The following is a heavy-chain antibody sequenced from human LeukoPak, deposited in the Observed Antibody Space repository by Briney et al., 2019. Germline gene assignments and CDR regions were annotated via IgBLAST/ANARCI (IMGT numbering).Heavy chain of an antibody. CDR3: ARVQRGFTYGNVDY. CDR2: ISAYNGNT. J-gene: IGHJ4*02. D-gene: IGHD5-18*01. V-gene: IGHV1-18*01. Sequence: ASVKVSCKASGYTFTSYSISWVRQAAGQGLEWRGWISAYNGNTNYAQKLQGRVTMTTDTSTSTAYMELRSLRSDDTAVYYCARVQRGFTYGNVDYWGQGTLVTVSS. CDR1: GYTFTSYS.